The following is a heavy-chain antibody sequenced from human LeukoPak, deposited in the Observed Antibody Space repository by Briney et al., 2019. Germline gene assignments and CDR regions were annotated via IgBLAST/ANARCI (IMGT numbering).Heavy chain of an antibody. D-gene: IGHD3-10*02. J-gene: IGHJ4*02. Sequence: GGSLRLSCAASGFTFDDYAMHWVRQAPGKGLEWVSLISGDGGSTYYADSVKGRFTISRDNSKNSLYLQMNSLRAEDTALYYCAKVFLGSGSYYILDCWGQGTLVTVSS. CDR1: GFTFDDYA. CDR2: ISGDGGST. CDR3: AKVFLGSGSYYILDC. V-gene: IGHV3-43*02.